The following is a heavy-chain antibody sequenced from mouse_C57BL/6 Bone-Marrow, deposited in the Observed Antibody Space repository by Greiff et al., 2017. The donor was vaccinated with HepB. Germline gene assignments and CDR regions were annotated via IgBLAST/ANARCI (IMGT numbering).Heavy chain of an antibody. CDR3: TRLAYYSGSEGFAY. CDR1: GFTFSTYG. CDR2: VSTGGGYT. V-gene: IGHV5-6*01. Sequence: EVQLQESGGDLVKPGGSLKLSCAASGFTFSTYGMSWVRQTPDKRLEWVATVSTGGGYTYYPDSVKGRFTISRDNAKNTLYLQMSGLKSEDTAMFYCTRLAYYSGSEGFAYWGRGTLVTVSA. J-gene: IGHJ3*01. D-gene: IGHD1-1*01.